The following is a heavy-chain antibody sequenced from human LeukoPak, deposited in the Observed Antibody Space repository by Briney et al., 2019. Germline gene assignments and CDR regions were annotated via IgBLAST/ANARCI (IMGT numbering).Heavy chain of an antibody. CDR2: IKQDGSEK. D-gene: IGHD6-19*01. V-gene: IGHV3-7*01. Sequence: GGSLRLSCAASGFTFSSYWMSWVRQAPGKGLEWVANIKQDGSEKYYVDSVKGRFSISRDNAKKSLFLQMDSLRAEDTAVYYCASWPVGWYGEDSWGQGTLVTVSS. J-gene: IGHJ4*02. CDR1: GFTFSSYW. CDR3: ASWPVGWYGEDS.